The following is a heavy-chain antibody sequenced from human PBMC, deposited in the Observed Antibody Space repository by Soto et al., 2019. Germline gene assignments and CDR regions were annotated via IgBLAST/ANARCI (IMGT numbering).Heavy chain of an antibody. V-gene: IGHV3-7*01. Sequence: GGSLRLSCAASGFTFSSYWMSWVRQAPGKGLEWVANIKQDGSEKYYVDSVKGRFTISRDNAKNSLYLQMNSLRAEDTAVYYCARAWGYCSSTSCYAPRAGAFDIWGQGTMVTVSS. CDR3: ARAWGYCSSTSCYAPRAGAFDI. D-gene: IGHD2-2*01. CDR1: GFTFSSYW. CDR2: IKQDGSEK. J-gene: IGHJ3*02.